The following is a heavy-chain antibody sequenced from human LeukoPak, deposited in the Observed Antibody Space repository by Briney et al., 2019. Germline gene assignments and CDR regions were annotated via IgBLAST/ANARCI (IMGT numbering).Heavy chain of an antibody. Sequence: PSETLSLXCTVSGDSISTYYWSWLRQPAGKGLEWIGHIETSGYTNYNPSLKSRVTISVVSSKNQFSLRLSSVTAADTAVYYCARESAVVGATISYWGQGTLVTVSS. CDR3: ARESAVVGATISY. J-gene: IGHJ4*02. V-gene: IGHV4-4*07. D-gene: IGHD1-26*01. CDR1: GDSISTYY. CDR2: IETSGYT.